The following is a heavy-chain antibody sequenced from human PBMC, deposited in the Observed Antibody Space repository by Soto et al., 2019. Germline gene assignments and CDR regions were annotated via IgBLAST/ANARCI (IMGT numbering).Heavy chain of an antibody. J-gene: IGHJ5*02. D-gene: IGHD2-15*01. V-gene: IGHV1-3*01. CDR2: ISLGNGNA. Sequence: QVQLVQSGAEVKKPGASVKVPCKPPGYTFTSYIIQWVRRAPGQSPELLGWISLGNGNAKYSQKFQGRLTLTMDTSASTAYMELGSLTFEDTSVYYCARDAGYCSGGSCYRWLDPWGQGTLVTVSS. CDR1: GYTFTSYI. CDR3: ARDAGYCSGGSCYRWLDP.